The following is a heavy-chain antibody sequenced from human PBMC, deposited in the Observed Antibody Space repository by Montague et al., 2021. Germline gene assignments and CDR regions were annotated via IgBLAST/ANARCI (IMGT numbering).Heavy chain of an antibody. D-gene: IGHD6-13*01. J-gene: IGHJ5*02. Sequence: SVKVSCKASGYTFTSYDINWVRQATGQELEWMGWMNPNSGITGYAQKFQGRVTMTRNTSISTAYMELSLRSEDTAVYYCARAFGSSWQGTFNWFDPWGQGTLVTVSS. CDR2: MNPNSGIT. V-gene: IGHV1-8*01. CDR1: GYTFTSYD. CDR3: ARAFGSSWQGTFNWFDP.